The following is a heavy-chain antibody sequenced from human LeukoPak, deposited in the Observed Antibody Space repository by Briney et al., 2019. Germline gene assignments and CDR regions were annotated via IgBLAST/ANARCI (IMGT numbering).Heavy chain of an antibody. Sequence: SETLSLTCAVYGGSFSGYYWSWIRQPPGKGLEWIGEINHSGSTNYNPSLKSRVTISVDTSKNQFSLKLSSVTAADTAVYYCARTIITIFGVVITHYFDYWGQGTLVTVSS. D-gene: IGHD3-3*01. J-gene: IGHJ4*02. V-gene: IGHV4-34*01. CDR2: INHSGST. CDR1: GGSFSGYY. CDR3: ARTIITIFGVVITHYFDY.